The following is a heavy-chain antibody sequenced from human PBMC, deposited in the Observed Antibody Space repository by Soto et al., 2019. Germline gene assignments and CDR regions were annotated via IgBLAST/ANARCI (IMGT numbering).Heavy chain of an antibody. CDR3: ARGHSYGSYYYYGMDV. J-gene: IGHJ6*02. D-gene: IGHD5-18*01. Sequence: GASVKVSCKASGYTFTGYYMHWVRQAPGQGLEWMGWINPNSGGTNYAQKFQGWVTMTRDTSISTAYMELSRLRSDDTAVYYCARGHSYGSYYYYGMDVWGQGTTVTVSS. V-gene: IGHV1-2*04. CDR2: INPNSGGT. CDR1: GYTFTGYY.